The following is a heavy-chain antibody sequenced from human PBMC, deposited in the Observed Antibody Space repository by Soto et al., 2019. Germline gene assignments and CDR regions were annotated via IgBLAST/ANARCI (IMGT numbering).Heavy chain of an antibody. V-gene: IGHV2-5*02. Sequence: SGPTLVNPTQTLTLTCTFSGFSLSTSGVGVGWIRQPPGKALEWLALIYWDDDKRYSPSLKSRLTITKDTSKNQVVLTMTNMDPVDTAAYYCAHSLIGYYYDSSGSNWFDPWGQGTLVTVSS. CDR3: AHSLIGYYYDSSGSNWFDP. CDR2: IYWDDDK. CDR1: GFSLSTSGVG. J-gene: IGHJ5*02. D-gene: IGHD3-22*01.